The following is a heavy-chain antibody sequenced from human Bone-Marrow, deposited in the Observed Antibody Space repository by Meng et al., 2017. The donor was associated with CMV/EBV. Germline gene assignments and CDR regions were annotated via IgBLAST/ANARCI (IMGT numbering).Heavy chain of an antibody. CDR1: GYTFTSYG. J-gene: IGHJ5*02. CDR3: ARGLVVVPAAIPWWFDP. Sequence: ASVKVSCKASGYTFTSYGISWVRQAPGQGLEWMGIINPSGGSTSYAQKFQGRVTMTRDTSTSTVYLELSSLRSEDTAVYYCARGLVVVPAAIPWWFDPWGQGTLVTVSS. V-gene: IGHV1-46*01. D-gene: IGHD2-2*02. CDR2: INPSGGST.